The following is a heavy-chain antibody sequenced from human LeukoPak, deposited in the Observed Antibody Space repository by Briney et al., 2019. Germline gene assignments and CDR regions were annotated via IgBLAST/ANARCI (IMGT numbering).Heavy chain of an antibody. Sequence: SETLSLTCAVYGGSFSGYYWSWIRQPPGKGLEWIGEINHSGSTNYNPSLKSRVTISVDTSKNQFSLKLSSVTAADTAVYYCARDYRLRLDPLDCWGQGTLVTVSS. V-gene: IGHV4-34*01. CDR1: GGSFSGYY. D-gene: IGHD4-17*01. CDR2: INHSGST. J-gene: IGHJ4*02. CDR3: ARDYRLRLDPLDC.